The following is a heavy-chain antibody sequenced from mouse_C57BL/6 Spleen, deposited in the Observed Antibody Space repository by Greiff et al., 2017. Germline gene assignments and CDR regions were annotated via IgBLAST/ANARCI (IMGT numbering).Heavy chain of an antibody. CDR3: ARIPYYYGSSYLAMDY. CDR1: GFNIKNTY. J-gene: IGHJ4*01. CDR2: IDPANGNT. Sequence: VQLQQSVAELVRPGASVKLSCTASGFNIKNTYMHWVKQRPEQGLEWIGRIDPANGNTKYAPKFQGKATITADPSSNTAYLQLSSLTSEDTAIYYCARIPYYYGSSYLAMDYWGQGTSVTVSS. V-gene: IGHV14-3*01. D-gene: IGHD1-1*01.